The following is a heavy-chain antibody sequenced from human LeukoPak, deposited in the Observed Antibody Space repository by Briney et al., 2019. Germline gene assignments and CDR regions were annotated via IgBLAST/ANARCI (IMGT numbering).Heavy chain of an antibody. V-gene: IGHV3-48*01. CDR2: VSSSSSTI. J-gene: IGHJ4*02. CDR1: GFTFSSYS. CDR3: ARDIAMVRGVPDY. D-gene: IGHD3-10*01. Sequence: GGSLRLSFAASGFTFSSYSMNWVRQAPGKGLEWVSYVSSSSSTIYYADSVKGRFTISRDNAKNSLYLQMNSLRAEDTAVYYCARDIAMVRGVPDYWGQGTLVTVSS.